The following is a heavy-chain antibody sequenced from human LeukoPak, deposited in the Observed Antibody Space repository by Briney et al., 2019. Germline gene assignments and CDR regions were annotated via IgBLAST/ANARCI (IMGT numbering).Heavy chain of an antibody. CDR1: GGTFSNSA. D-gene: IGHD6-19*01. V-gene: IGHV1-69*04. CDR3: TRGLGSKREDF. J-gene: IGHJ4*02. CDR2: IIPSVGLI. Sequence: SVKVSCKASGGTFSNSALSWVRQAPGQGLEWLGRIIPSVGLIHYAQKFQGRGTISADETTATAFLELTSLRSDDTAVYFCTRGLGSKREDFWGQGTLVTVSS.